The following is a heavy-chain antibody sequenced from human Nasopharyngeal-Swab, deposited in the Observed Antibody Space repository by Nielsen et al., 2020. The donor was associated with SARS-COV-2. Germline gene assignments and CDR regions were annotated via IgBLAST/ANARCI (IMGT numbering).Heavy chain of an antibody. CDR1: GFTFDRYE. CDR3: ARVIGTTWYTH. Sequence: GGSLRLSCVGSGFTFDRYEMNWVRQAPGKGLEWVSSITHSPPDTYYADSVRGRFTISRDNGENSVYLQMDSLRVEDSAVYYCARVIGTTWYTHWGQGTLVTVSS. J-gene: IGHJ4*02. D-gene: IGHD6-13*01. V-gene: IGHV3-21*01. CDR2: ITHSPPDT.